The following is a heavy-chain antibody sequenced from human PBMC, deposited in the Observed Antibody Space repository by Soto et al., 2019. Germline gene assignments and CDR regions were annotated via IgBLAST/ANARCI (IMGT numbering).Heavy chain of an antibody. CDR1: GYTFTSYG. J-gene: IGHJ6*02. CDR2: INACNGNT. Sequence: ASVKVSCKASGYTFTSYGISWVRQAPGQGLEWMGWINACNGNTKYSQNFQGRVTITRDTSASTAYMELSSLRSEDTAVYYCARAGMVANYYYYYGMDVWGQGTTVTVSS. V-gene: IGHV1-18*01. D-gene: IGHD2-8*01. CDR3: ARAGMVANYYYYYGMDV.